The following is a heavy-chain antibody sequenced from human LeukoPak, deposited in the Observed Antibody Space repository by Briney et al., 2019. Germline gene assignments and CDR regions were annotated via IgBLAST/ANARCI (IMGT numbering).Heavy chain of an antibody. CDR3: ARSFRYTPYGMDV. J-gene: IGHJ6*02. V-gene: IGHV4-61*08. D-gene: IGHD2-15*01. Sequence: PSETLSLTCAVSGGSISSGGYSWSWIRQPPGKGLEWIGEINHSGSTNYNPSLKSRVTISVDTSKNQFSLKLSSVTAADTAVYYCARSFRYTPYGMDVWGQGTTVTVSS. CDR2: INHSGST. CDR1: GGSISSGGYS.